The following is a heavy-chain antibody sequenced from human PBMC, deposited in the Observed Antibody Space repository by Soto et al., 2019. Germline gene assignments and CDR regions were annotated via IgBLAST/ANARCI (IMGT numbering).Heavy chain of an antibody. Sequence: SETLSLTCTVSGGSISSYYWSWIRQPPGKGLEWIGYIYYSGSTNYNPSLKSRVTISVDTSKNQFSLKLSSVTAADTAVYYCAREVYCSSTSCHGRYFDYWGQGTLVTVSS. CDR2: IYYSGST. CDR1: GGSISSYY. V-gene: IGHV4-59*01. CDR3: AREVYCSSTSCHGRYFDY. D-gene: IGHD2-2*01. J-gene: IGHJ4*02.